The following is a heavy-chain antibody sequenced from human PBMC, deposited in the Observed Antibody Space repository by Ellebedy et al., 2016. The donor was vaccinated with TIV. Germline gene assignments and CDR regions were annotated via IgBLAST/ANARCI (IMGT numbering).Heavy chain of an antibody. CDR1: GFTFSNYP. CDR3: ARDDYYGSGTDY. Sequence: GGSLRLSCAASGFTFSNYPMHWVRQAPGKGLEWVAVIAYDGNDEYYADSVKGRFTISRDNSKNTLYLQMISLRAEDTGVYFCARDDYYGSGTDYWGQGTLVTVST. J-gene: IGHJ4*02. V-gene: IGHV3-30*01. CDR2: IAYDGNDE. D-gene: IGHD3-10*01.